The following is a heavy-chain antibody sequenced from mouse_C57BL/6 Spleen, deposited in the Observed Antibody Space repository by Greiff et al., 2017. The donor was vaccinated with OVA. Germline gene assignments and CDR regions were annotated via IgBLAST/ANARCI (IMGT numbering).Heavy chain of an antibody. V-gene: IGHV5-17*01. D-gene: IGHD2-4*01. CDR3: ARRTGGDYDYVWYFDV. Sequence: DVKLVESGGGLVKPGGSLKLSCAASGFTFSDYGMHWVRQAPEKGLEWVADISSCSSTIYYADIVKGRFTISKDNAKNTLFLQMTSLGSEDTAMYYCARRTGGDYDYVWYFDVWGTGTTVTVSS. CDR2: ISSCSSTI. CDR1: GFTFSDYG. J-gene: IGHJ1*03.